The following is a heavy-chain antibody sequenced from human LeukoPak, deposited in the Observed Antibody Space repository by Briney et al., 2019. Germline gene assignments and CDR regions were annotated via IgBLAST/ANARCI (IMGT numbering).Heavy chain of an antibody. V-gene: IGHV4-39*01. Sequence: PSETLSLTCTVSGGSISSSSYYWGWIRQPPGKGLEWIGSIYYSGSTYYNPSLKSRVTISVDTSKNQFSLKLSSVTAADTAVYYCAILNRRALDYWGQGTQVTVSS. CDR3: AILNRRALDY. D-gene: IGHD2/OR15-2a*01. CDR2: IYYSGST. CDR1: GGSISSSSYY. J-gene: IGHJ4*02.